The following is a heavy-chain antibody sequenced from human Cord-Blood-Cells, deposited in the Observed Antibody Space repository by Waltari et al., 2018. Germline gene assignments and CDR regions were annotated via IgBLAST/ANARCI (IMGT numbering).Heavy chain of an antibody. CDR2: IYYSGST. CDR3: AREIGLGSDWFDY. V-gene: IGHV4-59*01. Sequence: QVQLQESGPGLVKPSETLSLTCTVSGGSISSYYWSWIRQPPGKGLEWIGYIYYSGSTNYNPSLKSRVTISVDTSKNQFSLKLSSVTAADTAVYYCAREIGLGSDWFDYWGQGTLVTVSS. J-gene: IGHJ4*02. D-gene: IGHD6-19*01. CDR1: GGSISSYY.